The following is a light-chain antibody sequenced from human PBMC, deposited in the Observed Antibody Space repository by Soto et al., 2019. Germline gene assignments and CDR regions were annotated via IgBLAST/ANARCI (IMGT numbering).Light chain of an antibody. V-gene: IGLV2-23*01. CDR1: SSDVGNNKF. Sequence: QSVLTQPASVSGSPGQSITISCTGTSSDVGNNKFVSWYQQHPGKAPKLMIYEGSERPSGVSNRFSGSESGNTASLTISGLQAEDEADYYCCSYAGTSTYVFGTGTKLTVL. J-gene: IGLJ1*01. CDR2: EGS. CDR3: CSYAGTSTYV.